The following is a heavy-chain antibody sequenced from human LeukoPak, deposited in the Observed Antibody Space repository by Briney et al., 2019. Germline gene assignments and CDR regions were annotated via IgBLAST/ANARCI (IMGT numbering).Heavy chain of an antibody. D-gene: IGHD3-9*01. J-gene: IGHJ6*03. V-gene: IGHV1-69*06. CDR1: GGTFSSYA. CDR2: IIPIFGTA. Sequence: ASVKVSCKASGGTFSSYAISWVRQAPGQGLEWMGGIIPIFGTANYAQKFQGRVTITADKSTSTAYMELSSLRSEDTAVYYCARDGVLRYFDWLLGPGGNYYYMDVWGKGTTVTVSS. CDR3: ARDGVLRYFDWLLGPGGNYYYMDV.